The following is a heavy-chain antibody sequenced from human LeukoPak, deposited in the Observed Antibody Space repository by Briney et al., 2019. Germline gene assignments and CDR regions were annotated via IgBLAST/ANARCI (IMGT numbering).Heavy chain of an antibody. D-gene: IGHD5-18*01. CDR3: VSPRGFSYGYFDY. V-gene: IGHV4-39*01. CDR2: IYYSKNT. J-gene: IGHJ4*02. CDR1: GGSISSSNAY. Sequence: SETLSLTCTVSGGSISSSNAYWGWIRQPPGKGLEWVGSIYYSKNTYYNPSLKSRVTISADTSKNQFSLTLGSVSATDTAVYYCVSPRGFSYGYFDYWGQGTLVTVSS.